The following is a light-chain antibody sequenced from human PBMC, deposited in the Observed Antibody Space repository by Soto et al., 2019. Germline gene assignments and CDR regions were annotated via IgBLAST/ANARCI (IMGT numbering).Light chain of an antibody. V-gene: IGLV2-8*01. J-gene: IGLJ2*01. Sequence: QSALTQPPSASGSPGQSVTISCTGTVSDVASYDYVSWYQQHPGKDPKLIIYEVTKRPSGVPDRFSASKSGTTASLTVSGLQAEDEADYYCSSYADTSNLVFGGGTQVTVL. CDR3: SSYADTSNLV. CDR2: EVT. CDR1: VSDVASYDY.